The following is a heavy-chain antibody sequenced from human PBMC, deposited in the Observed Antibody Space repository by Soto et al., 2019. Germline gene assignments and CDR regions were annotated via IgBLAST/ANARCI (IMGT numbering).Heavy chain of an antibody. V-gene: IGHV1-69*13. J-gene: IGHJ6*02. Sequence: AVKVSCKASGGTFSSYAISWVRQAPGQGLEWMGGIIPIFGTANYAQKFQGRVTITADESTSTAYMELSSLRSEDTAVYYCARESIVVVVAATYYYYYGMDVWGQGTTVTVSS. CDR3: ARESIVVVVAATYYYYYGMDV. D-gene: IGHD2-15*01. CDR2: IIPIFGTA. CDR1: GGTFSSYA.